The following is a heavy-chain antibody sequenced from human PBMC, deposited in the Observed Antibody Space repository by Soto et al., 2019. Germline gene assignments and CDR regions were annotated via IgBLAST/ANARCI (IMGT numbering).Heavy chain of an antibody. CDR3: ARDPRPSDYYSYSGMDV. V-gene: IGHV3-53*01. Sequence: VQLVESGGGLIQPGGSLRLSCAASGFSVSYNCMTWVRQAPGKGLEWVSVIFVGGSAYYADSVSGRFTISRDDSKNTVYLQINSLRAEDTAVYYCARDPRPSDYYSYSGMDVWGQGTTVTVSS. D-gene: IGHD6-6*01. CDR2: IFVGGSA. CDR1: GFSVSYNC. J-gene: IGHJ6*02.